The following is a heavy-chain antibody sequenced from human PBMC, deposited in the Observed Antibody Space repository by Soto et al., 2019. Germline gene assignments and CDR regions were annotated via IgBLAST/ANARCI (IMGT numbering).Heavy chain of an antibody. D-gene: IGHD3-3*01. CDR1: GGTFSSYS. J-gene: IGHJ6*02. Sequence: SVNVSCKSSGGTFSSYSISWVREAPGQGLEWMGWIIPIFGTANYAQKFQGRVTITADKSTSTAYMELSSLRSEDTAVYYCARVSGDWGITIFGVAPYYYYYGMDVWGQGTTVTVSS. CDR2: IIPIFGTA. V-gene: IGHV1-69*06. CDR3: ARVSGDWGITIFGVAPYYYYYGMDV.